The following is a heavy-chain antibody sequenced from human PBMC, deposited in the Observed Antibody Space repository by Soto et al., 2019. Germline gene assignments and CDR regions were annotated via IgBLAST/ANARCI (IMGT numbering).Heavy chain of an antibody. CDR1: GFTVSSNY. V-gene: IGHV3-74*01. CDR2: INSDGSST. D-gene: IGHD3-9*01. J-gene: IGHJ4*02. CDR3: ARQWTNYDILNGYFQYYFDY. Sequence: GGSLRLSCAASGFTVSSNYMHWARQAPGKGLVWVSRINSDGSSTSYADSVKGRFTISRDNAKNTLYLQMNSLRAEDTAVYYCARQWTNYDILNGYFQYYFDYWGQGTLVTVSS.